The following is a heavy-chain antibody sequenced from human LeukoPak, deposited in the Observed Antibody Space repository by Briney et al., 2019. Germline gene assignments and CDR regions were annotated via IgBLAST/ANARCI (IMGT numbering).Heavy chain of an antibody. V-gene: IGHV3-30*04. J-gene: IGHJ5*02. Sequence: PGGSLRPSCAASGFTFSSYAMHWVRQAPGKGLEWVAVISYGGSNKYYADSVKGRFTISRDNSKNTLYLQMNSLRAEDTAVYYCARDMSVAGISWFDPWGQGTLVTVSS. CDR2: ISYGGSNK. D-gene: IGHD6-19*01. CDR3: ARDMSVAGISWFDP. CDR1: GFTFSSYA.